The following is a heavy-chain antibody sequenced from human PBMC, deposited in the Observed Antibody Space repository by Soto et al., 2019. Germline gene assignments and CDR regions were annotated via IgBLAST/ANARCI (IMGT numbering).Heavy chain of an antibody. CDR3: ARGLEDIVVVPAVNWFDP. CDR2: IYHSGST. Sequence: SETLSLTCAVSGYSISSGYYWGWIRQPPGKGLEWIGSIYHSGSTYYNPSLKSRVTISVDTSKNQFSLKLSSVTAADTAVYYCARGLEDIVVVPAVNWFDPWGQGTRVTVSS. CDR1: GYSISSGYY. D-gene: IGHD2-2*01. V-gene: IGHV4-38-2*01. J-gene: IGHJ5*02.